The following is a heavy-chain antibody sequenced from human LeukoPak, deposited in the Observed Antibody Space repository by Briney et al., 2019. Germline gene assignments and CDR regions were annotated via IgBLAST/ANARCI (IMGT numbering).Heavy chain of an antibody. J-gene: IGHJ4*02. CDR2: IYYSGST. Sequence: KPSETLSLTCTVSGGSISSSSYYWGWIRQPPGKGLEWIGSIYYSGSTYYNPSLKSRVTISVDTSKNQFSLNLSSVTAADTAVYYCASTFNDYGDFYFDYWGQGTLVTVSS. CDR1: GGSISSSSYY. V-gene: IGHV4-39*01. CDR3: ASTFNDYGDFYFDY. D-gene: IGHD4-17*01.